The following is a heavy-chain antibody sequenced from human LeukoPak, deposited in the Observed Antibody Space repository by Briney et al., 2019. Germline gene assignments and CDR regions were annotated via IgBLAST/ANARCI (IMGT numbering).Heavy chain of an antibody. D-gene: IGHD6-19*01. V-gene: IGHV3-9*01. CDR2: ISWNSGTI. Sequence: GRSLRLSCAGSGFTFDDWAMHGVRQAPGKGLEWVAGISWNSGTIGYADSVRGRFTISRDNARRSLYLQMNSLRADDTALYYCTRGPWLIDYWGQGTQVTVSS. CDR1: GFTFDDWA. J-gene: IGHJ4*02. CDR3: TRGPWLIDY.